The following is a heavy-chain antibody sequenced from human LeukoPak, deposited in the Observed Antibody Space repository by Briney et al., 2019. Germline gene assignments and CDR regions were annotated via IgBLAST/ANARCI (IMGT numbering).Heavy chain of an antibody. CDR2: IYDSGGT. D-gene: IGHD2-21*02. Sequence: PSETLSLTCAVSGGFISSSNWWSWVRQPPGKGLEWIGEIYDSGGTNYNPSLKSRVAISVDKSKNQLSLKLTSVTAADTAVYYCARGVTSGPNWFDPWGQGTLVTVSS. CDR3: ARGVTSGPNWFDP. J-gene: IGHJ5*02. V-gene: IGHV4-4*02. CDR1: GGFISSSNW.